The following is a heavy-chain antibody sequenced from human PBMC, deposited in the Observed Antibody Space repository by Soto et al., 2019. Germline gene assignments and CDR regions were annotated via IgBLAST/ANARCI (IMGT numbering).Heavy chain of an antibody. Sequence: SETLSLTCTVSGGSISSYYWSWIRQPPGKGLEWIGYIYYSGSTNYNPSLKSRVTISVDTSKNQFSLKLSSVTAADTAVYYCARAYGDYDNGGIDYWGQGILVTVSS. D-gene: IGHD4-17*01. V-gene: IGHV4-59*01. CDR2: IYYSGST. J-gene: IGHJ4*02. CDR3: ARAYGDYDNGGIDY. CDR1: GGSISSYY.